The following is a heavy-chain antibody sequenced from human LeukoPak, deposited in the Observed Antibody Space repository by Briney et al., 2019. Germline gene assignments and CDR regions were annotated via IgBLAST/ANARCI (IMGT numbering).Heavy chain of an antibody. V-gene: IGHV3-48*03. CDR2: ISSSGSTI. Sequence: GGSVRLSCAASGFTFSSYEMNWVRQAPGKGLEWVSYISSSGSTIYYADSVKGRFTISRDNAKNSLYLQMNSLRAEDTAVYYCATGAGQYSSSRNDPWGQGTLVTVSS. J-gene: IGHJ5*02. CDR1: GFTFSSYE. CDR3: ATGAGQYSSSRNDP. D-gene: IGHD6-13*01.